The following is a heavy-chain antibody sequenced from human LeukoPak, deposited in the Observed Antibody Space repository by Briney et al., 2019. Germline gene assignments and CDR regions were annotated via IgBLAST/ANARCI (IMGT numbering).Heavy chain of an antibody. CDR3: ARQGYSYGYIVY. Sequence: SETLSLTCTVSGGSLSSSSYYWDWIRQPPGKGLEWIGNIYYSGSTFYNPSLTSRVTISVDTSRKQFSLQLSSVTAADTAVYYCARQGYSYGYIVYWGQGTLVTVSS. CDR2: IYYSGST. CDR1: GGSLSSSSYY. D-gene: IGHD5-18*01. V-gene: IGHV4-39*01. J-gene: IGHJ4*02.